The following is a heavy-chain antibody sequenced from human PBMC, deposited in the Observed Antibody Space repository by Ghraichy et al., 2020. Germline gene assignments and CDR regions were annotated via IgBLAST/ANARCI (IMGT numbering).Heavy chain of an antibody. Sequence: GALSLTCTVSGGSISSSSYFWGWIRQPPGKGLEWIGSIYYYGNTYYNPSLKSRVTISVDTSKNQFSLKLSSVTAADTAVYYCARHENIVVVTAARAFDIWGKGTMVTVAS. CDR3: ARHENIVVVTAARAFDI. CDR2: IYYYGNT. D-gene: IGHD2-21*02. V-gene: IGHV4-39*01. J-gene: IGHJ3*02. CDR1: GGSISSSSYF.